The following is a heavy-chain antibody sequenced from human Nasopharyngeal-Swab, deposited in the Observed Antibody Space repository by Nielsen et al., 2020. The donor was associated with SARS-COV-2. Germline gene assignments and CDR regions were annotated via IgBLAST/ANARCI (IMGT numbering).Heavy chain of an antibody. CDR1: GFTFSSYS. CDR3: TTGHTR. J-gene: IGHJ4*02. CDR2: IKSKTDGGTT. D-gene: IGHD2-15*01. Sequence: GESLKISCAASGFTFSSYSMSWVRQAPGKGLEWVGRIKSKTDGGTTDYAAPGKGRFTISRDDSKNTLYLQMNSLKTEDTAVYYCTTGHTRWGQGILVTVSS. V-gene: IGHV3-15*01.